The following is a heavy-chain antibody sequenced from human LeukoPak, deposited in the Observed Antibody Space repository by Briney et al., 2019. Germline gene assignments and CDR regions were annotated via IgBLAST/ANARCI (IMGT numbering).Heavy chain of an antibody. D-gene: IGHD2-21*02. Sequence: GGSLRLSCAASGFSFRSYWMHWVRQAPGGGRVWVSRINEGGSTINYADSVKGRFTISRDNAKNTLSLQMNSLRAEDTAVYYCARVEVGGDYSKFDYWGQGTLVTVSS. V-gene: IGHV3-74*01. CDR2: INEGGSTI. CDR1: GFSFRSYW. J-gene: IGHJ4*02. CDR3: ARVEVGGDYSKFDY.